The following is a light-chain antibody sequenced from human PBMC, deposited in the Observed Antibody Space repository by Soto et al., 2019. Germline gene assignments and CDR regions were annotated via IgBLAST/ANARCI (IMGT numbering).Light chain of an antibody. CDR3: QQSYSIPFT. Sequence: DIQMTQSPSSLSASVGDRVTITCRASQRISSYLYWYQLKPGKAPKLLIYAASTLQGGVPSRFSGSGSGTDFTLTISSLQPEDFATYYCQQSYSIPFTFGPGTKVDIK. V-gene: IGKV1-39*01. CDR2: AAS. CDR1: QRISSY. J-gene: IGKJ3*01.